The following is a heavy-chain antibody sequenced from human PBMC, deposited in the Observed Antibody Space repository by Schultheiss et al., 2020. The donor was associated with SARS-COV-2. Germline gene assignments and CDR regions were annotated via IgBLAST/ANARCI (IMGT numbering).Heavy chain of an antibody. Sequence: SETLSLTCTVSGGSISSYYWSWIRQPPGKGLEWIGYIYYSGSTNYNPSLKSRVTISVDTSKNQFSLKLSSVTAADTAVYYCARVPPLLERSYYYYYMDVWGKGTTVTVSS. CDR3: ARVPPLLERSYYYYYMDV. V-gene: IGHV4-59*01. CDR2: IYYSGST. CDR1: GGSISSYY. D-gene: IGHD1-1*01. J-gene: IGHJ6*03.